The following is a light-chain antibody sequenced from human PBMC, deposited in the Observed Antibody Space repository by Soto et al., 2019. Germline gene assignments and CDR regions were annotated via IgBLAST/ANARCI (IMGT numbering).Light chain of an antibody. Sequence: QPVLTQPPSASGTPGQRVTISCSGSSSNIGSNYVYWYQQLPGTAPKLLIYRNNQRPSGVPDRFSGSKSGTSASLAISGLRSEDEADYYCAAWDDSMSARYVFGTGTKVTVL. CDR2: RNN. V-gene: IGLV1-47*01. CDR1: SSNIGSNY. CDR3: AAWDDSMSARYV. J-gene: IGLJ1*01.